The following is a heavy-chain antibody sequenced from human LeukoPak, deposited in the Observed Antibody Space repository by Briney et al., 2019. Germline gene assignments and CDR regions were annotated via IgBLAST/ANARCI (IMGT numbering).Heavy chain of an antibody. CDR2: ISGSGGST. Sequence: GSLRLSCAASGFTFSSYAMSWVRQAPGKGLEWVSAISGSGGSTYYADSVKGRFTISRDNSKNTLYLQMNSLRAEDTAVYYCAIDRGYDFWSGYYTYDYWGQGTLVTVSS. CDR1: GFTFSSYA. CDR3: AIDRGYDFWSGYYTYDY. J-gene: IGHJ4*02. V-gene: IGHV3-23*01. D-gene: IGHD3-3*01.